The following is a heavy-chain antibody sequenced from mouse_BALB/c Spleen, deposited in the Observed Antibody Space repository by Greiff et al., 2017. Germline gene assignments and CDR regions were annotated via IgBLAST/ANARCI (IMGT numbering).Heavy chain of an antibody. CDR1: GFTFSDYY. D-gene: IGHD3-1*01. CDR2: ISDGGSYT. V-gene: IGHV5-4*02. J-gene: IGHJ3*01. Sequence: EVQLVESGGGLVKPGGSLKLSCAASGFTFSDYYMYWVRQTPEKRLEWVATISDGGSYTYYPDSVKGRFTISRDNAKNNLYLQMSSLKSEDTAMYYCARDCGEQLGLRTWFAYWGQGTLVTVSA. CDR3: ARDCGEQLGLRTWFAY.